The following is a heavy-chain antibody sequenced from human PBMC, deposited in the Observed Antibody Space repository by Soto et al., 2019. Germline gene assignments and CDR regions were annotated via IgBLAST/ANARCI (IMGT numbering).Heavy chain of an antibody. CDR2: IYYSGST. V-gene: IGHV4-59*01. CDR1: GGSISSYY. CDR3: ARAGDDCSTARCYMIYY. D-gene: IGHD2-2*02. J-gene: IGHJ4*02. Sequence: SETLSLTCNVSGGSISSYYWSWIRQPPGKGLEWIGYIYYSGSTNYNPSLKSRVTISVDTSKNQFSLKLSSVTAADTAVYYCARAGDDCSTARCYMIYYWGQGTQVTVSS.